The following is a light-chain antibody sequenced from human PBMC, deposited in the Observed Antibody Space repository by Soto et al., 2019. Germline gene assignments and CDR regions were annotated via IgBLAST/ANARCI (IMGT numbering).Light chain of an antibody. CDR2: EVS. CDR3: MQGTHWPYT. CDR1: QSLLYGDGHTY. V-gene: IGKV2-30*01. Sequence: DVVMTQSPLSLPVTLGQPASISCRSSQSLLYGDGHTYLNWFQQRPGQSPRRLIYEVSNRDSGVXDXSSGSGSDTDFTLKISRVEAEDVGVYYCMQGTHWPYTFGQGTKVDIK. J-gene: IGKJ2*01.